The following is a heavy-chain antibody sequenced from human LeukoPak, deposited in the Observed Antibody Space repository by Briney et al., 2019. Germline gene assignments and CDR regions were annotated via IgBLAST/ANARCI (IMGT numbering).Heavy chain of an antibody. CDR2: ISYDGGSK. CDR1: GFTFSDYA. J-gene: IGHJ4*02. D-gene: IGHD3-22*01. Sequence: GSLRLSCAASGFTFSDYAIHWVRLAPSRGLEWVSVISYDGGSKYYADSVKGRFTISRDNAKNTLYLQMNSLRAEDTAVYYCAREQGYYSVPGYWGQGTLVTVSS. CDR3: AREQGYYSVPGY. V-gene: IGHV3-30-3*01.